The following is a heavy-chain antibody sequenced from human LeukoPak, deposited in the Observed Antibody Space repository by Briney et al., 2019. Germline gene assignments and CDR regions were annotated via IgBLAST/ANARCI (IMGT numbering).Heavy chain of an antibody. CDR3: AKDGGEYYDILTGYYPRLYYMDV. D-gene: IGHD3-9*01. CDR1: GFTFSTYG. J-gene: IGHJ6*03. Sequence: GGSLRLSCVASGFTFSTYGMSWVRQAPGKGLEWVSAISGSGGSTYYADSVKCRFTISRDNSKNTLYLQMNSLRAEDTAVYYCAKDGGEYYDILTGYYPRLYYMDVWGKGTTVTISS. V-gene: IGHV3-23*01. CDR2: ISGSGGST.